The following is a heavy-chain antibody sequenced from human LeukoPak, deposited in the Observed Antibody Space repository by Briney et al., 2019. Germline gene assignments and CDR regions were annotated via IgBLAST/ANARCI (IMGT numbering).Heavy chain of an antibody. CDR2: ISDSGTNT. CDR3: ATNPGYESNY. Sequence: GGSLRLSCSASGFTFSRHFMNWVRQAPGKGLEWVSGISDSGTNTDYRDSVKGRFTISRDNSKNTLYLQMNSLRAEDTAVYYCATNPGYESNYWGQGTLVTVSS. V-gene: IGHV3-23*01. J-gene: IGHJ4*02. D-gene: IGHD1-1*01. CDR1: GFTFSRHF.